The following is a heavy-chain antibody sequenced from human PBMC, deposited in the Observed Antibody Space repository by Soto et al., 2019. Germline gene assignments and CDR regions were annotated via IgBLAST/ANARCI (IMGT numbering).Heavy chain of an antibody. D-gene: IGHD3-22*01. CDR1: GGTFSSYA. Sequence: QVQLVQSGAEVKKPGSSVKVSCKASGGTFSSYAISWVRQAPGQGLEWMGGIIPIFGTANYAQKFQGRVTMTXXEXPXXADMELSSLRSEDTAVYYWAREGTGVVAYTGYFDYWGQGTLVTVSS. CDR2: IIPIFGTA. CDR3: AREGTGVVAYTGYFDY. J-gene: IGHJ4*02. V-gene: IGHV1-69*05.